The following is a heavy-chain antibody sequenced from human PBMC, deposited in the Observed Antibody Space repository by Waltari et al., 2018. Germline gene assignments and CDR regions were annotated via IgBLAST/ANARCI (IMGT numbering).Heavy chain of an antibody. Sequence: QVQLQESGPGLVKPSQTLSLTCTVSGGSISSGSYYWSWIRQPAGKGLEWIGRIYTSGSTNYNPSLNSRVTISVDTSKNQFSLKLSSVTAADTAVYYCARAIAVAVSNWFDPWGQGTLVTVSS. J-gene: IGHJ5*02. V-gene: IGHV4-61*02. D-gene: IGHD6-19*01. CDR1: GGSISSGSYY. CDR2: IYTSGST. CDR3: ARAIAVAVSNWFDP.